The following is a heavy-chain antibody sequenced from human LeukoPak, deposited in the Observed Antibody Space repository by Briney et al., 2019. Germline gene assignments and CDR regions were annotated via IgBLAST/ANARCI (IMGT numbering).Heavy chain of an antibody. J-gene: IGHJ6*03. CDR2: INPNSGGT. Sequence: ASVKVSCKASGYTFTGYYMHWVRQAPGQGLEWMGRINPNSGGTNYAQKFQGRVTMTRDTSISTAYMEPSRLRSDDTAVYYCARDAAVAVSIYYYYYYMDVWGKGTTVTVSS. CDR3: ARDAAVAVSIYYYYYYMDV. V-gene: IGHV1-2*06. D-gene: IGHD2-21*01. CDR1: GYTFTGYY.